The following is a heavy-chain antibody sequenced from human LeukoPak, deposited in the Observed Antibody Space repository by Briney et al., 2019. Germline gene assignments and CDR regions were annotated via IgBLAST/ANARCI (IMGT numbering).Heavy chain of an antibody. CDR1: GFAFSSYA. V-gene: IGHV3-30-3*01. CDR2: ISYDGSNK. J-gene: IGHJ4*02. Sequence: GGSLRLSCAASGFAFSSYAMHWVRQAPGKGLEWVAVISYDGSNKYYADSVKGRFTISRDNSKNTLYLQMNSLRAEDTAVYYCARDGLTREYFDYWGQGTLVTVSS. CDR3: ARDGLTREYFDY. D-gene: IGHD1-26*01.